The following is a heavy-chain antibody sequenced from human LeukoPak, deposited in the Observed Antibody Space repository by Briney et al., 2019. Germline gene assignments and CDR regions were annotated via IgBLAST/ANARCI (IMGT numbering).Heavy chain of an antibody. J-gene: IGHJ4*02. CDR2: IYHSGST. D-gene: IGHD3-22*01. CDR3: AGTSYYYDSSGLPYYFDY. Sequence: PSETLSLTCAVSGGSISSSNWWSWVSQPPGKGLEWIGEIYHSGSTNYNPSLKSRVTISVDKSKNQFSLKLSSVTAADTAVYYCAGTSYYYDSSGLPYYFDYWGQGTLVTVSS. V-gene: IGHV4-4*02. CDR1: GGSISSSNW.